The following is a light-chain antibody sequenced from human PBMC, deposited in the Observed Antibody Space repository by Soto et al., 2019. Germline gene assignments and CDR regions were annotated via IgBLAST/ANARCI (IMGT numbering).Light chain of an antibody. Sequence: QSALTQPASVSGSPGQSITISCTGNSGDIGSYNRVSWYQQHPGKAPKLIIYEVTDRPSGVSHRFFGSKSGNTASLTISGLQAEDEAEYYCSSYTNINTRACVFGTGTKLTVL. CDR2: EVT. J-gene: IGLJ1*01. CDR1: SGDIGSYNR. CDR3: SSYTNINTRACV. V-gene: IGLV2-14*01.